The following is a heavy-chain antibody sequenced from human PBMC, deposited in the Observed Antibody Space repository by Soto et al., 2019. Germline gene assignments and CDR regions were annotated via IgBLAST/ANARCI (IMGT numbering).Heavy chain of an antibody. CDR1: GFTFTRYS. J-gene: IGHJ4*01. Sequence: GGSLRLSCAASGFTFTRYSMNWVRQAPGKGLEWVSSISSTTNYIYYGDSMKGRFTISRDNAKNSLYLEMNSLRAEDTAVYYCARESEDLTSNFDYWGHGTLVTVSS. CDR3: ARESEDLTSNFDY. CDR2: ISSTTNYI. V-gene: IGHV3-21*06.